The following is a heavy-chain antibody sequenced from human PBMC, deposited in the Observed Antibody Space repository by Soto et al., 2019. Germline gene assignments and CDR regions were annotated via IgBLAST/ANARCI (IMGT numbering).Heavy chain of an antibody. J-gene: IGHJ4*02. CDR1: GYTFTSYD. V-gene: IGHV1-8*01. CDR3: ANDYDFWSGSLKX. Sequence: ASVKVSCKASGYTFTSYDINWVRQATGQGLEWMGWMNPNSGSTGYAQKFQGRVTMTRNTSISTAYMELSSLRSEDMAVYYCANDYDFWSGSLKXWGQGTLVTVSS. CDR2: MNPNSGST. D-gene: IGHD3-3*01.